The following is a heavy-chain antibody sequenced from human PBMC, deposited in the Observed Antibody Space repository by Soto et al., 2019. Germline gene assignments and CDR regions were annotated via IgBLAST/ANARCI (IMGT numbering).Heavy chain of an antibody. D-gene: IGHD6-6*01. CDR2: ISGSGGST. V-gene: IGHV3-23*01. CDR3: AKDLGGIAARTFCYFDY. Sequence: PGGSLRLSCAASGFTFSSYAMSWVRQAPGKGLEWVSAISGSGGSTYYADSVEGRFTISRDNSKNTLYLQMNSLRAEDTAVYYCAKDLGGIAARTFCYFDYWGQGTLVTVSS. J-gene: IGHJ4*02. CDR1: GFTFSSYA.